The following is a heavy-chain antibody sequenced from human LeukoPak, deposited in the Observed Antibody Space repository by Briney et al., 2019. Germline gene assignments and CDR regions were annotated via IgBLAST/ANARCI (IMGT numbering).Heavy chain of an antibody. CDR1: GGSISSYY. V-gene: IGHV4-59*08. J-gene: IGHJ3*02. Sequence: SETLSLTCTVSGGSISSYYWSWIRQPPGKGLEWIGYIYYSGSTNYNPSLKSRVTISVDTSKNQFSLKLSSVTAADTAVYYCARRALRGIQWLRRIAAFDIWGQGTMVTVSS. CDR2: IYYSGST. CDR3: ARRALRGIQWLRRIAAFDI. D-gene: IGHD6-19*01.